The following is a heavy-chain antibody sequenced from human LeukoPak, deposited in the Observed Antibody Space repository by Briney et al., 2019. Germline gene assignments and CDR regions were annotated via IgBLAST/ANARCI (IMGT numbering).Heavy chain of an antibody. D-gene: IGHD6-13*01. Sequence: GGSLRLSCAASGFTFSSYGMHWVRQAPGKGLEWVAFIRYDGSNKYYADSVKGRFTISRDNSKNTLYLQMNSLRAEDTAVYYCAREGVEAAGYYFDYWGQGTLVTVSS. CDR3: AREGVEAAGYYFDY. J-gene: IGHJ4*02. CDR1: GFTFSSYG. V-gene: IGHV3-30*02. CDR2: IRYDGSNK.